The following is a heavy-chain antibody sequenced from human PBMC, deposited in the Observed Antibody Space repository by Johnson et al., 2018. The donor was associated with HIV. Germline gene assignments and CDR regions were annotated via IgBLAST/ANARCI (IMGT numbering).Heavy chain of an antibody. D-gene: IGHD5-24*01. CDR1: GFTFSSYA. V-gene: IGHV3-30-3*01. CDR3: ARDEPYNLNAFDI. J-gene: IGHJ3*02. Sequence: QVQLVESGGGVVQPGRSLRLSCAASGFTFSSYAMHWVRQAPGKGLEWVAVISYDGSNKYYAASVKGRFTISRDNSKNTLYLQMNSLRAEDTAVYYCARDEPYNLNAFDIWGQGTMVTVSS. CDR2: ISYDGSNK.